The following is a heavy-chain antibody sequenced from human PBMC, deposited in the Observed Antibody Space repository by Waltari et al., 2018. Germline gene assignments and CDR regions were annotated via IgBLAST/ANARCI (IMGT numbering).Heavy chain of an antibody. Sequence: EVQLLESGGGLVQPGGSLRLSCAASGFTFSSYAMSWVRQAPGKGLEWVSVIYSGGSTYYADSVKGRFTISRDNSKNTLYLQMNSLRAEDTAVYYCAKDQRIAAAGGGIYWGQGTLVTVSS. CDR2: IYSGGST. J-gene: IGHJ4*02. CDR1: GFTFSSYA. D-gene: IGHD6-13*01. V-gene: IGHV3-23*03. CDR3: AKDQRIAAAGGGIY.